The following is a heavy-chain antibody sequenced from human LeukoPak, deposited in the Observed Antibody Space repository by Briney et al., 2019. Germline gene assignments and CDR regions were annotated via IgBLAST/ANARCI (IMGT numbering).Heavy chain of an antibody. J-gene: IGHJ4*02. Sequence: GGSLTLSCGLCGFTHSEHHMQGPRQGPGKALEWVGRTRKKANNYITEYAASVKGRFTISRDDSKNSLYLQRNSLKTEDTAVCYCASDGWGLWDYWGQGTLVTVSS. CDR3: ASDGWGLWDY. CDR1: GFTHSEHH. CDR2: TRKKANNYIT. V-gene: IGHV3-72*01. D-gene: IGHD6-19*01.